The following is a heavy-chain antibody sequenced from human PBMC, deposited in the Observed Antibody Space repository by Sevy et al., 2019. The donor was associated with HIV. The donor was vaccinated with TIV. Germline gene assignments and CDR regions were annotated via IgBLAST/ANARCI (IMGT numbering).Heavy chain of an antibody. Sequence: GGSLRLSCAASGFTFSSYAMSWVRQAPGKGLEWVSAISGSGGSTYYADSVKGRFTISRDNSKNTLYPQMNSLRAEDTAVYYCAKPFMITFGGVIENWPCYDYWGQGTLVTVSS. J-gene: IGHJ4*02. CDR1: GFTFSSYA. D-gene: IGHD3-16*02. CDR2: ISGSGGST. V-gene: IGHV3-23*01. CDR3: AKPFMITFGGVIENWPCYDY.